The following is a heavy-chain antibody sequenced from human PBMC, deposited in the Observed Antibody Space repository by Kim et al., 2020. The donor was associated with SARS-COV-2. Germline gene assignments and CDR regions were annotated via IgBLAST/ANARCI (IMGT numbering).Heavy chain of an antibody. J-gene: IGHJ3*02. CDR3: AKGGSWVAGTGDAFDI. Sequence: GGSLRLSCAASGFTFSSYAMSWVRQAPGKGLEWVSAISGSGGSTYYADSVKGRFTISRDNSKNTLYLQMNSLRAEDTAVYYCAKGGSWVAGTGDAFDIWGQGTMVTVSS. CDR1: GFTFSSYA. CDR2: ISGSGGST. V-gene: IGHV3-23*01. D-gene: IGHD6-19*01.